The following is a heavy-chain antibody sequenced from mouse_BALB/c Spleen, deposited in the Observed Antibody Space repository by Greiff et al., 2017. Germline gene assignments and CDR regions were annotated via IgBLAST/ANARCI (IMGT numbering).Heavy chain of an antibody. D-gene: IGHD2-3*01. Sequence: EVKLVESGGGLVQPGGSLKLSCAASGFTFSSYGMSWVRQTPDKRLELVATINSNGGSTYYPDSVKGRFTISRDNAKNTLYLQMSSLKSEDTAMYYCARDGYYPDAMDYWGQGTSVTVSS. V-gene: IGHV5-6-3*01. CDR1: GFTFSSYG. CDR2: INSNGGST. CDR3: ARDGYYPDAMDY. J-gene: IGHJ4*01.